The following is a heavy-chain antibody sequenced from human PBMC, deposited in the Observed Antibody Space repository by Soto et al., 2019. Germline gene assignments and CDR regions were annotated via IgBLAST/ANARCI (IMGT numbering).Heavy chain of an antibody. J-gene: IGHJ4*02. D-gene: IGHD4-17*01. V-gene: IGHV4-34*01. CDR1: GGSFSGYY. CDR3: ARGRGTVPKGIPTY. CDR2: INHSGST. Sequence: LSLTCAVYGGSFSGYYWSWIRQPPGKGLEWIGEINHSGSTNYNPSLKSRVTISVDTSKNQFSLKLSSVTAADTAVYYCARGRGTVPKGIPTYWGQGTLVTVYS.